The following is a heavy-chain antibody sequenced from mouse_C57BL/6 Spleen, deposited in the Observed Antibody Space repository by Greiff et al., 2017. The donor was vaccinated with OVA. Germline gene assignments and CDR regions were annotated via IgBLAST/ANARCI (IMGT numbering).Heavy chain of an antibody. J-gene: IGHJ4*01. V-gene: IGHV1-53*01. CDR3: AREATWRDYAMDY. CDR1: GYTFTSYW. Sequence: QVHVKQPGTELVKPGASVKLSCKASGYTFTSYWMHWVKQRPGQGLEWIGNINPSNGGTNYNEKFKSKATLTVDKSSSTAYMQLSSLTSEDSAVYYCAREATWRDYAMDYWGQGTSVTVSS. D-gene: IGHD3-2*02. CDR2: INPSNGGT.